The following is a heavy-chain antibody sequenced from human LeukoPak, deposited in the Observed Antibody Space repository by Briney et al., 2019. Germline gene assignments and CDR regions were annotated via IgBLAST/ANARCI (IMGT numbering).Heavy chain of an antibody. Sequence: ASVKVSCKASGYTFTGYYMHWVRQAPGQGLEWMGRINPNSGGTNSAQKFQGRVTMTRDTSISTAYMELSRLRSDDTAVYYCARGSSTWRTLNSIKIDYWGQGTLVTVSS. CDR2: INPNSGGT. J-gene: IGHJ4*02. V-gene: IGHV1-2*06. D-gene: IGHD6-13*01. CDR3: ARGSSTWRTLNSIKIDY. CDR1: GYTFTGYY.